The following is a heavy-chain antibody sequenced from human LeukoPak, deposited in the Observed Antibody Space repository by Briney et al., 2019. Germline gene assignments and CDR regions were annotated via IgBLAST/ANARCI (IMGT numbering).Heavy chain of an antibody. CDR3: AKDHYYDSSGYYGPFDY. V-gene: IGHV3-9*01. CDR1: GFTFDDYA. D-gene: IGHD3-22*01. Sequence: PGRSLRLSCAASGFTFDDYAMHWVRQAPGKGLEWVSGISWNSGSIGYADSVKGRFTISRDNAKNPLYLQMNSLRAEDTALYYCAKDHYYDSSGYYGPFDYWGQGTLVTVSS. J-gene: IGHJ4*02. CDR2: ISWNSGSI.